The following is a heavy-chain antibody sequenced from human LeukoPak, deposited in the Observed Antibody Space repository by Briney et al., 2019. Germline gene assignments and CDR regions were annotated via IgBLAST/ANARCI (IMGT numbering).Heavy chain of an antibody. Sequence: GGSLRLSCAASGFTFSSYAMHWVRQAPGKGLEWVSSISSSSSYIYYADSVKGRFTISRDNAKNSLYLQMNSLRAEDTAVYYCAKAQQLSLRYFDLWGRGTLVTVSS. V-gene: IGHV3-21*01. CDR1: GFTFSSYA. D-gene: IGHD5-18*01. CDR2: ISSSSSYI. CDR3: AKAQQLSLRYFDL. J-gene: IGHJ2*01.